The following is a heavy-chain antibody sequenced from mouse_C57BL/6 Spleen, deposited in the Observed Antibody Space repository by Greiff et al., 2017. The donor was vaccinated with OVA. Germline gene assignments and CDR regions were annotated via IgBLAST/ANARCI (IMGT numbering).Heavy chain of an antibody. J-gene: IGHJ4*01. V-gene: IGHV5-6*02. CDR2: ISSGGSYT. D-gene: IGHD2-4*01. CDR3: ARKIYYDYGGGAMDY. Sequence: EVKLEESGGDLVKPGGSLKLSCAASGFTFSSYGMSWVRQTPDKRLEWVATISSGGSYTYYPDSVKGRFTISRDNAKNTLYLQMSSLKSEDTAMYYCARKIYYDYGGGAMDYWGQGTSVTVSS. CDR1: GFTFSSYG.